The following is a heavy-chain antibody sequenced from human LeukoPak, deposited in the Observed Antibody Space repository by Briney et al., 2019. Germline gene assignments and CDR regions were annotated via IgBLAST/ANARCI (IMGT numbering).Heavy chain of an antibody. V-gene: IGHV3-23*01. CDR2: ISGSGGNT. CDR3: AKTVDFWRGHYVRYFDY. Sequence: GGSLRLSCAASGLTFSSYAMTWVRQAPGKGLEWVSTISGSGGNTYYADPVKSRFTISSDNSKNTLYLQMISMRAEDTAVYYCAKTVDFWRGHYVRYFDYWGQGTLVTVSS. D-gene: IGHD3-3*01. J-gene: IGHJ4*02. CDR1: GLTFSSYA.